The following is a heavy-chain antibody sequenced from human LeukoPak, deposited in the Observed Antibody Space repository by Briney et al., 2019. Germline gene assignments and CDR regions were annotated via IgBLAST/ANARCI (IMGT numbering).Heavy chain of an antibody. CDR2: ISYDRSNK. CDR3: AGYGGNSF. D-gene: IGHD4-23*01. Sequence: GGSLRLSCAASGFTFSSYGMHWVRQAPGKGLEWVAVISYDRSNKYYADSVKGRFTISRDNSKNTLYLQMSSLRAEDTAVYYCAGYGGNSFWGQGTLVTVSS. CDR1: GFTFSSYG. J-gene: IGHJ4*02. V-gene: IGHV3-30*03.